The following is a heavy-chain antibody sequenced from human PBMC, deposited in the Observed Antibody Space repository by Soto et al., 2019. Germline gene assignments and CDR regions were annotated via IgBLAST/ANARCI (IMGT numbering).Heavy chain of an antibody. CDR1: GFTFSSYG. CDR3: ARGSAWFDP. J-gene: IGHJ5*02. Sequence: GSLRLSCAASGFTFSSYGMHWVRQAPGKGLEWVANIRQDGSEKYYVDSVKGRFTISRDNTKNSLYLQMNSLRAEDTAVYYCARGSAWFDPWGQGTLVSVSS. V-gene: IGHV3-7*01. CDR2: IRQDGSEK.